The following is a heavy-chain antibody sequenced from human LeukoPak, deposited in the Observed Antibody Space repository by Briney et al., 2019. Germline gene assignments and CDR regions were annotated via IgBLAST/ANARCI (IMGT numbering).Heavy chain of an antibody. Sequence: PGGSLRLSSAAAGFTVSSYSMNWVRQAPGKGLEWVSSISSSSSYIYYADSVKGRFTISRDNAKNSLYLQMNSLRAEDTAVYYCARIYCSSTSCRPPYYYGMDVWGKGTTVTVSS. CDR3: ARIYCSSTSCRPPYYYGMDV. CDR1: GFTVSSYS. D-gene: IGHD2-2*01. V-gene: IGHV3-21*01. J-gene: IGHJ6*04. CDR2: ISSSSSYI.